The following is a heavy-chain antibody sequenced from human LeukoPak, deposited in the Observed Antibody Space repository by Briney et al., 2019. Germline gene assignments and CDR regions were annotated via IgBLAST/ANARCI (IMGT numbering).Heavy chain of an antibody. CDR1: GCTFSSYA. J-gene: IGHJ4*02. Sequence: GGSLRLSCAASGCTFSSYAMSWVRQAPGKGLEWVSAISGSGGSTYYADSVKGRFTISRDNSKNTLYLQMNSLRAEDTAVYYCAKDESFAAAAGNSFYFDYWGQGTLVTVSS. CDR3: AKDESFAAAAGNSFYFDY. CDR2: ISGSGGST. D-gene: IGHD6-13*01. V-gene: IGHV3-23*01.